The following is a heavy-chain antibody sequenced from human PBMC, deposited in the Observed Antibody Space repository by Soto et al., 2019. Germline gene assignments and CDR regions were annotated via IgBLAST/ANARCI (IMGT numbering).Heavy chain of an antibody. V-gene: IGHV1-46*01. J-gene: IGHJ4*02. D-gene: IGHD3-22*01. Sequence: QVQLVQSGAEVKKPGASVKVSCKASGYTFSNYFMHWVRRAPGQGLEWIGIINPSGTSARYPQRFQGRVTMTRDTSTSTDYLEVSSLRSEDTAVYYCARVLSGYNDYWGQGTLVTVSS. CDR1: GYTFSNYF. CDR2: INPSGTSA. CDR3: ARVLSGYNDY.